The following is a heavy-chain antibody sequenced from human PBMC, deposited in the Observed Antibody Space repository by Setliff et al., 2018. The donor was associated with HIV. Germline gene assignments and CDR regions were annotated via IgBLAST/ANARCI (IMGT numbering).Heavy chain of an antibody. V-gene: IGHV1-18*01. CDR3: ARGAWYTSGWHSSRYMDV. Sequence: ASVKVSCKTSGYTFTSYGITWVRQAPGQGLEWMGWISAYNGNTDYAQKFQDRVAMTTDTSTSTAYMELRSLRSDDTALYYCARGAWYTSGWHSSRYMDVWGKGSTVTVSS. CDR1: GYTFTSYG. D-gene: IGHD6-19*01. J-gene: IGHJ6*03. CDR2: ISAYNGNT.